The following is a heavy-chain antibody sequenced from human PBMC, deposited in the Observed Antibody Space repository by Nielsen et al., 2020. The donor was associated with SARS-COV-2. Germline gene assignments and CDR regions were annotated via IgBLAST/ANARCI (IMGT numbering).Heavy chain of an antibody. D-gene: IGHD6-13*01. CDR1: GYTFTSYG. CDR2: ISAYNGNT. J-gene: IGHJ4*02. CDR3: ARDRKIAAAGEMKY. Sequence: GESLKVSCKASGYTFTSYGISWVRQAPGQGLEWMGWISAYNGNTNYAQKLQGRVTMTTDTSTSTAYMELRSLRSDDTAVYYCARDRKIAAAGEMKYWGQGTLVTVSS. V-gene: IGHV1-18*01.